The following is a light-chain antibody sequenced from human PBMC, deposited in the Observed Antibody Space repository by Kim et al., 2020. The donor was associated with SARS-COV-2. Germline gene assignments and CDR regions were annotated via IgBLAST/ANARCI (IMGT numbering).Light chain of an antibody. CDR1: QSISSY. Sequence: DIQMTQSPSSLSASVGDRIILTCRASQSISSYLHWYQQKPGKAPKLLMYAASNLQRAVPSRFSGSGSGTDFTLTISSLQPEDFATYYCQQSYNTPYTFGQGTKLEI. J-gene: IGKJ2*01. CDR2: AAS. CDR3: QQSYNTPYT. V-gene: IGKV1-39*01.